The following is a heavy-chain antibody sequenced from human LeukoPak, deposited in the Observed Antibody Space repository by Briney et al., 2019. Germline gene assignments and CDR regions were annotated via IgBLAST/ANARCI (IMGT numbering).Heavy chain of an antibody. CDR3: ARDLSATWYSLGY. CDR2: IDWSGAAS. J-gene: IGHJ4*02. Sequence: GSGRSLRLSCVGAGLSNADYGMSWVRQVPGKGLEWVSGIDWSGAASEYADSVKGRFTISRDNAKNSLYLQMNTLRPEDTGVYYCARDLSATWYSLGYWGQGTLVTVS. D-gene: IGHD2-21*02. V-gene: IGHV3-20*04. CDR1: GLSNADYG.